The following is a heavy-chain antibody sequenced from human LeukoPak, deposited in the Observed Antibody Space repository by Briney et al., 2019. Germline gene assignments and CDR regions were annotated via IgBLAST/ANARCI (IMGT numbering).Heavy chain of an antibody. Sequence: SVKVSCKASGGTFSSYAISWVRQAPGQGLEWMGRIIPILGIANYAQKFQGRVTITADKSTSTAYMELSSLRSEDTAVYYCARSPIVVPANWFDPWGQGTLVTVSS. D-gene: IGHD2-2*01. V-gene: IGHV1-69*04. CDR1: GGTFSSYA. CDR2: IIPILGIA. J-gene: IGHJ5*02. CDR3: ARSPIVVPANWFDP.